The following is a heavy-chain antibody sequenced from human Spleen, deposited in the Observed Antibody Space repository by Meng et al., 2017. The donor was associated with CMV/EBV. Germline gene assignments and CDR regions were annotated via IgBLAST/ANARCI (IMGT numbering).Heavy chain of an antibody. J-gene: IGHJ6*02. CDR3: ARGESYCSSTSCYIANNNFYGLDV. Sequence: SDTLSITCTVSGDSISTNNWWIWVRQPPGKGLEWIGQIFHSGGTNYNPSLESRVTMSVDKSKNHFSLTQSSVTAADTAVYYCARGESYCSSTSCYIANNNFYGLDVWGQGTTVTVSS. CDR1: GDSISTNNW. V-gene: IGHV4-4*02. CDR2: IFHSGGT. D-gene: IGHD2-2*02.